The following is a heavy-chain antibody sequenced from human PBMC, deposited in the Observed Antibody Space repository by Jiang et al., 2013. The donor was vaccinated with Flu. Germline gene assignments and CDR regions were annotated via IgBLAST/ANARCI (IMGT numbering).Heavy chain of an antibody. CDR2: TT. D-gene: IGHD5-18*01. Sequence: TTDYAQKFQGRVTIIADRSTNTVYMDLRSLRSDDTAVYYCARASWGYSYGPFEYWGQGTLVTVSS. V-gene: IGHV1-69*06. J-gene: IGHJ4*02. CDR3: ARASWGYSYGPFEY.